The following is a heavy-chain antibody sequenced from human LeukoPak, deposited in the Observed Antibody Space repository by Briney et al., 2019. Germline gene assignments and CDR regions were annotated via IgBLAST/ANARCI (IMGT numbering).Heavy chain of an antibody. CDR2: IYSGGST. CDR1: EFTVSGDY. Sequence: PGGSLRLSCAASEFTVSGDYMSWVRQAPGKGLEWVSIIYSGGSTYYADSVKGRFTISRDNSKNTLYLQMNSLRAEDTAVYYCARAMSIVATSYYYYYGMDVWGQGTTVTVSS. J-gene: IGHJ6*02. V-gene: IGHV3-53*01. CDR3: ARAMSIVATSYYYYYGMDV. D-gene: IGHD5-12*01.